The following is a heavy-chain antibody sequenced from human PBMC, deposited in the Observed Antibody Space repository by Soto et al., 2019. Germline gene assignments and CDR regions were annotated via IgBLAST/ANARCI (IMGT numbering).Heavy chain of an antibody. CDR2: ISGSGGRT. Sequence: PGGSLRLSCAASDFTFSSAWINWVRQAPGKGLEWVSGISGSGGRTYYADSVKGRFTISRDNSKNTLYLQMNSLRAEDTAVYYCAKRADFRDYGDYYGDYYYYMDVWGKGTTVTVSS. CDR3: AKRADFRDYGDYYGDYYYYMDV. D-gene: IGHD4-17*01. V-gene: IGHV3-23*01. J-gene: IGHJ6*03. CDR1: DFTFSSAW.